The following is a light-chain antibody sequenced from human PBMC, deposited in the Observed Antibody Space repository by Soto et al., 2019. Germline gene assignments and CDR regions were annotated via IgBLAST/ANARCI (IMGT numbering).Light chain of an antibody. J-gene: IGLJ3*02. V-gene: IGLV2-8*01. Sequence: QSALTQPPSAPGSPGQSVTISCTGTSSDVGGYNYVSWYQQHPAKAPKLMIYEVSKRPSGVPDRFSGSKSGNTASLTVSGLQAEDEADYYCSSYAGSNNWVLGGGTKLTVL. CDR1: SSDVGGYNY. CDR2: EVS. CDR3: SSYAGSNNWV.